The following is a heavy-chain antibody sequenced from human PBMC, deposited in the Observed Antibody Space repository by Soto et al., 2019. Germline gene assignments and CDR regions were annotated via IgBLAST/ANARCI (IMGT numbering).Heavy chain of an antibody. Sequence: GGSLRLSCAASGFTFSSYAMSWVRQAPGKGLKWVSAISGSGGSTFYADSVKGRFTISRDNSKNTLYLQMNSLRAEDTAVYYCAKSLWGTAMVTFDYWGQGTLVTVSS. V-gene: IGHV3-23*01. J-gene: IGHJ4*02. CDR1: GFTFSSYA. D-gene: IGHD5-18*01. CDR3: AKSLWGTAMVTFDY. CDR2: ISGSGGST.